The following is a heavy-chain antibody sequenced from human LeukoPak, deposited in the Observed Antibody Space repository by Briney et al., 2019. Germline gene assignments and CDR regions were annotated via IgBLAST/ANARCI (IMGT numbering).Heavy chain of an antibody. CDR3: ARAYCSRTSCYHAFDI. V-gene: IGHV1-2*02. D-gene: IGHD2-2*01. J-gene: IGHJ3*02. CDR1: GYTFTGYY. Sequence: ASVKVSCKASGYTFTGYYMHWVRQAPGQGLEWMGWINPNSGGTNYAQKFQGRVTMTRDTSISTAYMELSRLRSDDAAVYYCARAYCSRTSCYHAFDIWGQGTMVTVSS. CDR2: INPNSGGT.